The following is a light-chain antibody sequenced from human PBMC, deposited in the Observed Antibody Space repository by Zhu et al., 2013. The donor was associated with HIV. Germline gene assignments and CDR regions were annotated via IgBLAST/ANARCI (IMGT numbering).Light chain of an antibody. CDR2: GAS. Sequence: EIVMTQSPATLSVSPGERATLSCRASQSVSSNLAWYQQKPGQAPRLLIYGASTRATGIPARFSGSGSWDESSLSPSAACSLKILSVYYCQQYNNWPPGYTFGQGTEAGDQT. J-gene: IGKJ2*01. CDR3: QQYNNWPPGYT. CDR1: QSVSSN. V-gene: IGKV3-15*01.